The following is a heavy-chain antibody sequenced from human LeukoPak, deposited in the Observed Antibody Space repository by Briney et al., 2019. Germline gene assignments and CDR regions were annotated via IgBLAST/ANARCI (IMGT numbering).Heavy chain of an antibody. CDR3: AGAYSAYDPFDY. V-gene: IGHV3-74*01. CDR1: GFIFSNYD. CDR2: LNADGNSI. J-gene: IGHJ4*02. Sequence: GGSLRLSCVASGFIFSNYDMHWVRQAPGKGLVWVSRLNADGNSITYADSVRGRFTISRDNAKNTVHLQMNSLRVEDTAIYFCAGAYSAYDPFDYWGQGIPVTVSS. D-gene: IGHD5-12*01.